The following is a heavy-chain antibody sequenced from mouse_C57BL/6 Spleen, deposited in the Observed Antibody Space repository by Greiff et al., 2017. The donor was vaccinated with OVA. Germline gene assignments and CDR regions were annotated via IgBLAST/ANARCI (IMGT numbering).Heavy chain of an antibody. CDR2: ISSGGDYI. J-gene: IGHJ3*01. D-gene: IGHD1-1*01. Sequence: EVKLMESGEGLVKPGGSLKLSCAASGFTFSSYAMSWVRQTPEKRLEWVAYISSGGDYIYYADTVKGRFTISRDNARNTLYLQMSSLKSEDTAMYYCTRDLYYYGSSPAWFAYWGQGTLVTVSA. V-gene: IGHV5-9-1*02. CDR1: GFTFSSYA. CDR3: TRDLYYYGSSPAWFAY.